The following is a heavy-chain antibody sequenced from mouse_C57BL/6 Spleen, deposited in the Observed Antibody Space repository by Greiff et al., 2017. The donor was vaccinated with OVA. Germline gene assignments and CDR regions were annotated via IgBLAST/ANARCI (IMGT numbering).Heavy chain of an antibody. D-gene: IGHD2-3*01. Sequence: EVKVVESGGGLVQPKGSLKLSCAASGFTFNTYAMHWVRQAPGKGLEWVARIRSKSSNYATYYADSVKDRFTISRDDSQSMLYLQMNNLKTEDTAMYYCVRDRDDGYYLPGDYWGQGTTLTVSS. J-gene: IGHJ2*01. CDR3: VRDRDDGYYLPGDY. CDR1: GFTFNTYA. V-gene: IGHV10-3*01. CDR2: IRSKSSNYAT.